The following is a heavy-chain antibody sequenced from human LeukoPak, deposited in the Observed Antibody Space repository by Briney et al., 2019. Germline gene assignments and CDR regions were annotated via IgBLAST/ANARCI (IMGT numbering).Heavy chain of an antibody. J-gene: IGHJ4*02. D-gene: IGHD1-14*01. CDR3: ARNHYWGFEF. V-gene: IGHV3-7*01. CDR2: IKEDATET. CDR1: GFPFTSHW. Sequence: PGGSLRLSCAPSGFPFTSHWMGWLRQAPGRGLEWVANIKEDATETYYVDSVKGRFTVSRDNAKNVLYLQMNSLGLEDTAVYYCARNHYWGFEFWGQGTVVTVSA.